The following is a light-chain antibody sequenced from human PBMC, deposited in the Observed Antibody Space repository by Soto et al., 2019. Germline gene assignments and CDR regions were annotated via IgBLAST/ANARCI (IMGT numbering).Light chain of an antibody. J-gene: IGLJ1*01. CDR3: SSYAGSNIFV. CDR2: EVT. Sequence: QSVLTQPPSASGSPGQSVTISCTGASSDVGTYNYVSWYQQHPGKAPKLMIYEVTKRPSGVPDRFSGSKSDNTASLTVSGLQADDEAEYYCSSYAGSNIFVFGSGTKVTVL. V-gene: IGLV2-8*01. CDR1: SSDVGTYNY.